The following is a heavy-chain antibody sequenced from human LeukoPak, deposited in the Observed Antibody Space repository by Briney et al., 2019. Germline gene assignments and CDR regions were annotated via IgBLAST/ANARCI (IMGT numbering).Heavy chain of an antibody. Sequence: SETLSLTCAVSGGSFIGYHWNWIRQPPGKGLEWIGEINHSGNTNYNPSLKSRVTVSIDTSKNQFSLKLRSLTAADTAVYYCARDPTTVVTTPYYFDDWGQGNLVTVSS. CDR2: INHSGNT. CDR1: GGSFIGYH. D-gene: IGHD4-23*01. J-gene: IGHJ4*02. V-gene: IGHV4-34*01. CDR3: ARDPTTVVTTPYYFDD.